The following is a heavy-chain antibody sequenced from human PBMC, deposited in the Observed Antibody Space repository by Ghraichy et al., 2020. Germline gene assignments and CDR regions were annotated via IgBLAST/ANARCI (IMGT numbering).Heavy chain of an antibody. CDR2: VSNGGSQK. D-gene: IGHD1-26*01. V-gene: IGHV3-30*18. CDR1: GFTFTNYG. CDR3: TKDHSGRYDLWGYFDS. Sequence: GGSLRLSCVASGFTFTNYGMHWVCQAPGKGLEWVAVVSNGGSQKYFLDSVKGRFTISRDNSKHTLYLQMNSLRVEDTAVYYCTKDHSGRYDLWGYFDSWGRGTLVTVSS. J-gene: IGHJ4*02.